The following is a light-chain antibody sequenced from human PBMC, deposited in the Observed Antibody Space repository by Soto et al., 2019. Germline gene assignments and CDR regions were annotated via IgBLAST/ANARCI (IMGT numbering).Light chain of an antibody. J-gene: IGKJ1*01. V-gene: IGKV3-15*01. CDR2: GVS. Sequence: EIVMTQSPATLSVSIGGRATLSCRASQSISDTLSWYQQKPGQAPSLLIYGVSARATGIPARFSGSGFGTEFTLTISSLQSEDFALYYCQQYNFWPETFGQGTLVDIK. CDR3: QQYNFWPET. CDR1: QSISDT.